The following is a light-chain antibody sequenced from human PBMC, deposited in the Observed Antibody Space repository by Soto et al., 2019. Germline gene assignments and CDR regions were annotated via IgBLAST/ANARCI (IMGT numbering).Light chain of an antibody. J-gene: IGLJ1*01. Sequence: SALTQPASVSGAPGQSITISCTGSNTDIGNYKMVSWYQQHPGKAPKLIIYEVTKRPSGVSNRFSGSKSGNTASLTISGLQAKHEADYHCCFYAGSDVFVFRIGTNVTVL. CDR2: EVT. V-gene: IGLV2-23*02. CDR3: CFYAGSDVFV. CDR1: NTDIGNYKM.